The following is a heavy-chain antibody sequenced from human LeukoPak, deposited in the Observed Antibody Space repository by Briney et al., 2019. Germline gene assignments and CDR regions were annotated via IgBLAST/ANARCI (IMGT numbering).Heavy chain of an antibody. V-gene: IGHV3-23*01. CDR3: AKVYSGGWYYFDY. J-gene: IGHJ4*02. CDR2: ISGSGVST. CDR1: GFTFSSYA. Sequence: GGSLRLSCAASGFTFSSYAMSWVRQAPGKGLEWVSAISGSGVSTYYADSVKGRFTISRDNSKNTLYLQMNSLRAEDTAVYYCAKVYSGGWYYFDYWGQGTLVTVSS. D-gene: IGHD6-19*01.